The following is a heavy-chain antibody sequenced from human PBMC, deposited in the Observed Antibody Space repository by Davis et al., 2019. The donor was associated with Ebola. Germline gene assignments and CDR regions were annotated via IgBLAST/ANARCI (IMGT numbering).Heavy chain of an antibody. J-gene: IGHJ6*02. V-gene: IGHV4-31*03. CDR3: AREANLAQAAARGYYAMDV. CDR1: GGTISSGNYY. CDR2: VDSSGST. D-gene: IGHD6-25*01. Sequence: MPSETLSLTCTVSGGTISSGNYYWTWIRQHTEKGLEWIGYVDSSGSTYYSPSLRSRLTISVDTSKNQFSLELSSVTAAYTAVYSCAREANLAQAAARGYYAMDVWGQGTTVTVSS.